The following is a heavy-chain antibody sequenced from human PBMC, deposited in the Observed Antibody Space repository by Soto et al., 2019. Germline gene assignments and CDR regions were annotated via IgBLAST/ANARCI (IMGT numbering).Heavy chain of an antibody. D-gene: IGHD2-15*01. J-gene: IGHJ4*02. CDR1: GLTFRTYA. Sequence: EVQLLESGGGLVQPGGSLRLSCAAPGLTFRTYAMTWVRQAPGKGLEWVSLISGSGGSKYYADSVKGRFTVSRDNSYNTLYVQMNSMRAEDTTVYYYAKWTCSGGRCDFHYWGQGTLVTVSS. V-gene: IGHV3-23*01. CDR2: ISGSGGSK. CDR3: AKWTCSGGRCDFHY.